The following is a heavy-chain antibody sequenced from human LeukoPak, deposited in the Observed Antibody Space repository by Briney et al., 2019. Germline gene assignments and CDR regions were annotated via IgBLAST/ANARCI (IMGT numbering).Heavy chain of an antibody. J-gene: IGHJ6*02. CDR3: ARVGDYCSSTSCYAPTRYYYYYGMDV. D-gene: IGHD2-2*01. CDR1: GGTFTTYA. V-gene: IGHV1-69*13. Sequence: SVSLSSTASGGTFTTYAISWVRQAPGQRLEWMGGIIAIFVTADYTQKLQGRVQITADESTSTAYMELSSLRSEDAAVYYCARVGDYCSSTSCYAPTRYYYYYGMDVWGQGTTVTVSS. CDR2: IIAIFVTA.